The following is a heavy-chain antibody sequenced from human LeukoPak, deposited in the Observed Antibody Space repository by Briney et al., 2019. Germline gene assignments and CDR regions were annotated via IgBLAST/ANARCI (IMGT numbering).Heavy chain of an antibody. CDR1: GYTFTGYY. D-gene: IGHD5-24*01. CDR2: INPNSGGT. CDR3: ARGGWLQFVDAFDI. V-gene: IGHV1-2*02. J-gene: IGHJ3*02. Sequence: ASVKVSCKASGYTFTGYYMHWVRQAPGQGLEGMGWINPNSGGTNYAQKFQGRVTMTRDTSISTAYMELSRLRSDDTAVYYCARGGWLQFVDAFDIWGQGTMVTVSS.